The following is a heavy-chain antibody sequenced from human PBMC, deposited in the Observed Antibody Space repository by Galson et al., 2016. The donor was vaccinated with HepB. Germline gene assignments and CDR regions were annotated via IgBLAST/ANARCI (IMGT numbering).Heavy chain of an antibody. J-gene: IGHJ4*02. D-gene: IGHD5-24*01. Sequence: ETLSLTCRLSGGSIGRNTYYWGWIRQPPGKGLEWIGSLFYTGTTFYNPSLKSRVSISVDTSKSQFSLNLNSVTAADTAFYSCARREDGYSSAYHFDYWGRGTLVTVSS. CDR1: GGSIGRNTYY. V-gene: IGHV4-39*01. CDR2: LFYTGTT. CDR3: ARREDGYSSAYHFDY.